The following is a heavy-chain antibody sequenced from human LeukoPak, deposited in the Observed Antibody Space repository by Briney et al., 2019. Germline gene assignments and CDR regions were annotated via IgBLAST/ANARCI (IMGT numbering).Heavy chain of an antibody. CDR1: GFTFDDYV. J-gene: IGHJ4*02. CDR2: ISGDGGDT. D-gene: IGHD1-26*01. V-gene: IGHV3-43*02. Sequence: GGSLRLSCAASGFTFDDYVIHWVRQAPGKGLEWVSLISGDGGDTYYAASVKDRFTISRDNSRNSLYLQMNSLRAEDTALYYCAKELKYSGSYYRGNFDFWGQGTLVTVSS. CDR3: AKELKYSGSYYRGNFDF.